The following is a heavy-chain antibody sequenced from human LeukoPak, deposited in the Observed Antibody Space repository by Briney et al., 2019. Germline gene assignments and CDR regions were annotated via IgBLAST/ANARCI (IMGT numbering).Heavy chain of an antibody. CDR2: INHSRST. V-gene: IGHV4-34*01. J-gene: IGHJ6*02. Sequence: SETLSLTCAVYGGSFSGYYWSWIRQSPGEGLEWIGEINHSRSTNHNPSLKSRVTISIDTSKNQVSLKLSSVTAADTAVYYCASGSSSLFTPVYYYYGMDVWGQGTTVTVSS. D-gene: IGHD6-13*01. CDR1: GGSFSGYY. CDR3: ASGSSSLFTPVYYYYGMDV.